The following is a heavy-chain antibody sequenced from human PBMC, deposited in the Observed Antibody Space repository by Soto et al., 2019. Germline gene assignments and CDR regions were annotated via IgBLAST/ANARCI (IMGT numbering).Heavy chain of an antibody. Sequence: SETLSLTCTVSGGSISSYYWSWIRQPPGKGLEWIGYIYYSGSTNYNPSLKSRVTISVDTSKNQFSLKLSSVTAADTAVYYCARALGVVPAAMYWFGPWGQGTLVTVSS. D-gene: IGHD2-2*01. CDR3: ARALGVVPAAMYWFGP. V-gene: IGHV4-59*01. CDR2: IYYSGST. CDR1: GGSISSYY. J-gene: IGHJ5*02.